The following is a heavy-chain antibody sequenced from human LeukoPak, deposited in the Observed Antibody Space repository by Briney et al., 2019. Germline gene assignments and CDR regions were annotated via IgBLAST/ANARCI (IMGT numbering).Heavy chain of an antibody. J-gene: IGHJ4*02. V-gene: IGHV4-38-2*02. CDR3: ARSRGYSGYDTTYYFDH. CDR1: GYSISSGYY. Sequence: SETLSLTCTVSGYSISSGYYWGWIRQPPGKGLEWIGSIYHSGSTYYNPSLKSRVTISVDTSKNQFSLKLSSVTAADTAVYYCARSRGYSGYDTTYYFDHWGQGTLVTVSS. D-gene: IGHD5-12*01. CDR2: IYHSGST.